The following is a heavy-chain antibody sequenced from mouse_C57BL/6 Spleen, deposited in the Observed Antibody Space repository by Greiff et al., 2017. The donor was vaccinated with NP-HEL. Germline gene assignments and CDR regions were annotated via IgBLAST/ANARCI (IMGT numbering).Heavy chain of an antibody. J-gene: IGHJ2*01. D-gene: IGHD1-1*01. CDR1: GFSLTSYG. CDR3: AKITTVPGYFDY. CDR2: LWGDGST. Sequence: VKLVESGPGLVAPSQSLSITCTVSGFSLTSYGVSWVRQHPGKGLEWLGVLWGDGSTNYHSALISRLSISKDNSKSQVFLRRNRLQADDTATYYSAKITTVPGYFDYWGKGTTLTVAT. V-gene: IGHV2-3*01.